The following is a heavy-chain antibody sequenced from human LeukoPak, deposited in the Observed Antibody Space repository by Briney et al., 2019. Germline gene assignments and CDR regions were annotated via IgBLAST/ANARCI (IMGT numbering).Heavy chain of an antibody. CDR1: GGSISSSSYY. V-gene: IGHV4-39*01. CDR3: ASLYGSGSYRPRFAFDI. D-gene: IGHD3-10*01. CDR2: IYYSGST. J-gene: IGHJ3*02. Sequence: SETLSLTCTVSGGSISSSSYYWGWIRQPPGKGLESIGSIYYSGSTYYNPSLKSRVTISVDTSKNQFSLKLSSVTAADTAVYYCASLYGSGSYRPRFAFDIWGQGTMVTVSS.